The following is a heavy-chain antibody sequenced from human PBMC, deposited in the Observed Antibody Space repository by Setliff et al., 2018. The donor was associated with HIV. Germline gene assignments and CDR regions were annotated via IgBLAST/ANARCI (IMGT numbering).Heavy chain of an antibody. Sequence: PSETLSLTCSVSGDSIISNTYYWGWIRQPPGKGPEWIASIFYTGSTFYTSSLKSRVRISMDKPKNQFSLELTSVTTEDTAVFYCARQTRNRYDALTGYSVLWGQGILVTVSS. D-gene: IGHD3-9*01. V-gene: IGHV4-39*01. CDR3: ARQTRNRYDALTGYSVL. J-gene: IGHJ4*02. CDR2: IFYTGST. CDR1: GDSIISNTYY.